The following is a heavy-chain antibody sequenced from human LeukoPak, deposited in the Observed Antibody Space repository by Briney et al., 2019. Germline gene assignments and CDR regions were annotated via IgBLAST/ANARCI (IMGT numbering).Heavy chain of an antibody. J-gene: IGHJ4*02. V-gene: IGHV3-23*01. CDR1: GFTFSSYA. Sequence: GGSLRLSCAASGFTFSSYAMSWVRQAPGKGLEWVSAISGSGGSTYYADSVKGRLTISRDNAKNSLYLQMNSLTSDDTAVYYCARGGRSDWLIDYWGQGTLVTVSS. CDR2: ISGSGGST. CDR3: ARGGRSDWLIDY. D-gene: IGHD3/OR15-3a*01.